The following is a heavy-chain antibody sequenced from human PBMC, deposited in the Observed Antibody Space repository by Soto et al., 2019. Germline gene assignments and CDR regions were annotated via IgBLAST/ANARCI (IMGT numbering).Heavy chain of an antibody. D-gene: IGHD2-8*01. V-gene: IGHV3-21*01. CDR2: IDYNSNYI. CDR1: RFTFGIYD. CDR3: AREGSCANYVCLPDY. J-gene: IGHJ4*02. Sequence: PGGSPNHSSAPSRFTFGIYDMDLVRPATGKGLEWVSSIDYNSNYIFYAESVRGRFTISRDNARNSLYLQMHSLRVEDTAVYYCAREGSCANYVCLPDYWGQGNLVTVS.